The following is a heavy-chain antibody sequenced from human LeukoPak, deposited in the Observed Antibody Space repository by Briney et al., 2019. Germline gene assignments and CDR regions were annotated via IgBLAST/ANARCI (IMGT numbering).Heavy chain of an antibody. J-gene: IGHJ6*02. CDR3: ARGNYGMDV. CDR1: GFSFRSYW. V-gene: IGHV3-74*01. Sequence: GGSLRLSCAASGFSFRSYWMYWVRQAPRKGLVWVSRINSDGSATSSADAVKGRFTISRDNAKNTLYLQLNSLRAEDTAVYYCARGNYGMDVWGQGTTVIVSS. CDR2: INSDGSAT.